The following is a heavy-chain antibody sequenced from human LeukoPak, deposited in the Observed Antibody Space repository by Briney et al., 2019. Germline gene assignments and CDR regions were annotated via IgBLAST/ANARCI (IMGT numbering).Heavy chain of an antibody. D-gene: IGHD5-12*01. V-gene: IGHV4-34*01. CDR2: INHSGST. J-gene: IGHJ4*02. CDR3: ARDIEISAVFDS. CDR1: GGSFSGYY. Sequence: PSETLSLTCAVYGGSFSGYYWSWIRQPPGKGLEWIGEINHSGSTNYNPSLKSRVTISVDTSKNQFSLKLSSVTAADTAVYYCARDIEISAVFDSWGQGILVTVSS.